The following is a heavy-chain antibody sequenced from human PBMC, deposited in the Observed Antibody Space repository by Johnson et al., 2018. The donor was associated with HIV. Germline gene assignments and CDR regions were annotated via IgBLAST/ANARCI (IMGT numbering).Heavy chain of an antibody. J-gene: IGHJ3*02. CDR3: AREGAWEVRPGAFDI. D-gene: IGHD1-26*01. CDR2: ISYDGSNK. Sequence: QMLLVESGGGVVQPGRSLRLSCAASGLTFSSYGMHWVRQAPGKGLEWVAVISYDGSNKYYADSVKGRFTISRDNSKNTLYLQMNSLRAEDTAVYHCAREGAWEVRPGAFDIWGQGTTVTVSS. V-gene: IGHV3-30*03. CDR1: GLTFSSYG.